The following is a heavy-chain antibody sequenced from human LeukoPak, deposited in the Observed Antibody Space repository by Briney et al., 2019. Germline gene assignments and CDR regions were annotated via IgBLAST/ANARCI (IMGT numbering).Heavy chain of an antibody. CDR1: GGTFSSYA. CDR2: IIPIFGTA. D-gene: IGHD3-22*01. V-gene: IGHV1-69*13. CDR3: ARGPQDYYDSSGYSFDY. Sequence: ASVKVSCKASGGTFSSYAISWVRQAPGQGLEWMGGIIPIFGTANYAQKFQGRVTITADESTSTAYMELSSLRSEDTAVYYCARGPQDYYDSSGYSFDYWGQGTLVTVSS. J-gene: IGHJ4*02.